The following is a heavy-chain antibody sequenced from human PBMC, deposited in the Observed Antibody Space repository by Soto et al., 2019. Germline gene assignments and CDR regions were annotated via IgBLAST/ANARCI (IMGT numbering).Heavy chain of an antibody. CDR3: ARDRITMVRGALGYYYGMDV. D-gene: IGHD3-10*01. CDR1: GGSFSGYY. Sequence: LSLTCAVYGGSFSGYYWSWIRQPPGKGLEWIGEINHSGSTNYNPSLKSRVTISVDTSKNQFSLKLSSVTAADTAVYYCARDRITMVRGALGYYYGMDVWGQGTTVTVSS. J-gene: IGHJ6*02. CDR2: INHSGST. V-gene: IGHV4-34*01.